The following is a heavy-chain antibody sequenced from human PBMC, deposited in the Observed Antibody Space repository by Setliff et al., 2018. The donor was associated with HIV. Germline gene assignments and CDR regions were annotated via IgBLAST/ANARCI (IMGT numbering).Heavy chain of an antibody. CDR2: INPNSGDT. Sequence: ASVKVSCKASGYIITGYLIHWVRQAPGQGLEWMGWINPNSGDTKYAQEFQGRVTMTRDTSISTAYMELSRLRSDDTAVYYCARDLRYYDSSGYPNYYYYYYMDIWGKGTTVTVSS. V-gene: IGHV1-2*02. J-gene: IGHJ6*03. CDR1: GYIITGYL. CDR3: ARDLRYYDSSGYPNYYYYYYMDI. D-gene: IGHD3-22*01.